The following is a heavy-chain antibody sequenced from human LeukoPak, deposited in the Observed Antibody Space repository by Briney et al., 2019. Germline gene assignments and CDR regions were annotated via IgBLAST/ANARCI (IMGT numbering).Heavy chain of an antibody. CDR2: ISGSGTTT. J-gene: IGHJ4*02. D-gene: IGHD6-13*01. CDR1: GFTFSSSA. Sequence: GGSLRLSCAASGFTFSSSAMGWVRQAPGKGPAWVSGISGSGTTTYYADSVKGRFTISRDNSKNTLYLQMNSLRADDTAVYYCAKDRLVHDSWGQGTLVTVSS. CDR3: AKDRLVHDS. V-gene: IGHV3-23*01.